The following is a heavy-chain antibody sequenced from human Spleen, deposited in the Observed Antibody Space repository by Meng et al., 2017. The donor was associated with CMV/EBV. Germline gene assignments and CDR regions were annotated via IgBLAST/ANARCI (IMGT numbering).Heavy chain of an antibody. CDR2: ISSSSSYI. V-gene: IGHV3-21*01. CDR1: GFTFSSYS. D-gene: IGHD1-7*01. Sequence: GESLKISCAASGFTFSSYSMNWVRQAPGKGLEWVSSISSSSSYIYYADSVKGRFTISRDNAKNSLYLQMNSLRAEDTAVYYCARDITGTTGFDYWGQGTLVTVSS. CDR3: ARDITGTTGFDY. J-gene: IGHJ4*02.